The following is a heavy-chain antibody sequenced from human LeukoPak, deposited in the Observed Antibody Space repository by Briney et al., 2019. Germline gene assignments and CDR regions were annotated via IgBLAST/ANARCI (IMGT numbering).Heavy chain of an antibody. CDR1: GFVFTSYG. J-gene: IGHJ4*02. D-gene: IGHD1-1*01. V-gene: IGHV1-18*01. CDR2: ISANDGKT. Sequence: ASVKVSCKASGFVFTSYGFTWVRQAPGQGLEWMGWISANDGKTHYSEKHQGGVTMSTDTVTSTAYMELRSLRSDDTAVYYCARELHVERDDYWGQGTLVTVSS. CDR3: ARELHVERDDY.